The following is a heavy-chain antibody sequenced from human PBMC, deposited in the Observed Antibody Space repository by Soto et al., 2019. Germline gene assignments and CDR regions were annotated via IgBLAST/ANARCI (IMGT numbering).Heavy chain of an antibody. D-gene: IGHD2-15*01. J-gene: IGHJ4*02. CDR1: GGTFSSYS. CDR3: ASPMNCSGGSCYFSYFAY. V-gene: IGHV1-69*02. CDR2: IIPILSLA. Sequence: QVQLVQSGAEVKKPGSSVKVSCKASGGTFSSYSISWVRQTPGQGLEWMGRIIPILSLANYAQKFQGRVTITADKSTSTVYLDLSSLRSEDTAVYYCASPMNCSGGSCYFSYFAYGGQGPLVTVSS.